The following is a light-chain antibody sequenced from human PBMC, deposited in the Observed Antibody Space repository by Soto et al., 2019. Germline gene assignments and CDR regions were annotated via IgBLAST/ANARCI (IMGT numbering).Light chain of an antibody. V-gene: IGKV3-20*01. CDR1: QTVTRSY. CDR3: QQYGSSPTVT. Sequence: EIVFTQSPGTLSLSPGERATLSCRASQTVTRSYLAWYQQKPGQAPRLLIYGASTRANGIPARFSGSGSGTDLTLTISRLEPEGFAVYYGQQYGSSPTVTFGQGTKVDIK. J-gene: IGKJ1*01. CDR2: GAS.